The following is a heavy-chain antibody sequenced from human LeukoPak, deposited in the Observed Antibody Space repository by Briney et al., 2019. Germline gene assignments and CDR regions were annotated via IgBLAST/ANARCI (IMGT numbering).Heavy chain of an antibody. J-gene: IGHJ4*02. CDR1: GLTFNNYA. D-gene: IGHD1-14*01. CDR3: ARDQVDRIWYFDY. CDR2: ISSNSIYV. Sequence: GGSLRLSCAVSGLTFNNYAMSWVRQAPGKGLEWVSSISSNSIYVFYADSMKGRFTISRDNAKNSLSLQMNSLRAEDTAVYYCARDQVDRIWYFDYWGQGTLVTVSS. V-gene: IGHV3-21*01.